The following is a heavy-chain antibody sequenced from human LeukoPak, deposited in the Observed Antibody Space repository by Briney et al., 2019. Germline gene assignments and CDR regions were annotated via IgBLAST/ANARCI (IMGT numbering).Heavy chain of an antibody. D-gene: IGHD6-13*01. CDR2: IYHSGST. V-gene: IGHV4-4*02. CDR3: ARTSAEYSNSWIDY. CDR1: GGSISSSNW. Sequence: PSGTLSLTCAVSGGSISSSNWWIWVRQPPGKGLEWIGEIYHSGSTYSNPSLQSRVTISVDKSNNHFSLKLTSVTAADTAVYYCARTSAEYSNSWIDYWGQGTLVIVSS. J-gene: IGHJ4*02.